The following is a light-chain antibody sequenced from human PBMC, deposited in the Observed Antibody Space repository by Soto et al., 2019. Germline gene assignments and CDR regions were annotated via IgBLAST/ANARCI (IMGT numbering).Light chain of an antibody. V-gene: IGKV1-39*01. Sequence: DIQMTQSPSSLSASVGDRVTITCRASQSISTYLNWYQQKVGKDPKLLIYAASSLQRGVPSRFSGSGSGTDFTLTISSLQPEDFATYYCQQSYSTPRTFGQGTKLEIK. CDR2: AAS. CDR3: QQSYSTPRT. J-gene: IGKJ2*02. CDR1: QSISTY.